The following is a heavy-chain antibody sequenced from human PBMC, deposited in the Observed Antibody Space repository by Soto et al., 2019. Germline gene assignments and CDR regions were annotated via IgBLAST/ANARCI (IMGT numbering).Heavy chain of an antibody. CDR2: IGTAGDT. CDR3: ARGETEDCSSTSCYLDGMDV. D-gene: IGHD2-2*01. CDR1: GFTFSSYD. Sequence: GGSLRLSCAASGFTFSSYDMHWVRQATGKGLEWVSAIGTAGDTYYPGSVKGRFTISRENAKNPLYLQTNSLRAGDTAVYYCARGETEDCSSTSCYLDGMDVWGQGTTVTVSS. V-gene: IGHV3-13*01. J-gene: IGHJ6*02.